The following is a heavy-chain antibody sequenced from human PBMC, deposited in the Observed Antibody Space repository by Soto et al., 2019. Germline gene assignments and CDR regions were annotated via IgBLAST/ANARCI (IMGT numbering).Heavy chain of an antibody. CDR3: ARDGDIQGGPPANNYAKDV. Sequence: QARLEESGGGVVQPGRSLRLSCSASGFTFRNFGFHWVRQAPGKGLEWVALIWYDGSNKYYAESLKGRVSTSRDNFKNTLYRELKGLRVEDTAVYYCARDGDIQGGPPANNYAKDVWGQGTTVNVS. J-gene: IGHJ6*02. CDR1: GFTFRNFG. V-gene: IGHV3-33*08. CDR2: IWYDGSNK. D-gene: IGHD2-15*01.